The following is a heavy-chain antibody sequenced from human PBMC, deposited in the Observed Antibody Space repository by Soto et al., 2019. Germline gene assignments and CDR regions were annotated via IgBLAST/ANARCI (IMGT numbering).Heavy chain of an antibody. CDR3: ARSREFDY. Sequence: TSETLSLTCGVSGGSLSGATYSWNWIRQPPGKGLEWIGYIFPGGTTYYNPSLKSRVTISIDVSKNQFSLSLRSLTAADTAVYYCARSREFDYWSQGTLVTVSS. CDR2: IFPGGTT. J-gene: IGHJ4*02. V-gene: IGHV4-30-2*01. CDR1: GGSLSGATYS.